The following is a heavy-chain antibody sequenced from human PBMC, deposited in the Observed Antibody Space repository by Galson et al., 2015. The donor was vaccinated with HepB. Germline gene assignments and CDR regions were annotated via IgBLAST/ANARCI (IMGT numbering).Heavy chain of an antibody. V-gene: IGHV3-66*01. CDR2: IYFGGTT. Sequence: SLRLSCAASGFTVISNYVIWVRQAPGKGLEWVSVIYFGGTTYYADSVKGRFTISRDHSKNTMYLQMNSLRAEDTAVYYCARGGWFGNAFDVWGQGTLVTVSS. J-gene: IGHJ3*01. D-gene: IGHD3-10*01. CDR1: GFTVISNY. CDR3: ARGGWFGNAFDV.